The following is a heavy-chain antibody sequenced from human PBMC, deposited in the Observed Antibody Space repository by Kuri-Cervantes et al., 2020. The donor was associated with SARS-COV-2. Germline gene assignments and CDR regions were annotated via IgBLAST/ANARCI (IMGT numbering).Heavy chain of an antibody. J-gene: IGHJ4*02. CDR1: GFTFSSYS. V-gene: IGHV3-21*01. D-gene: IGHD6-13*01. CDR2: ISSSSSYI. CDR3: ARYSSSWSYY. Sequence: GESLKISCAASGFTFSSYSVNWVRQAPGKGLEWVSSISSSSSYIYYADSVKGRFTISRDNAKNSLYLQMNSLRAEDTAVYYCARYSSSWSYYWGQGTLVTVSS.